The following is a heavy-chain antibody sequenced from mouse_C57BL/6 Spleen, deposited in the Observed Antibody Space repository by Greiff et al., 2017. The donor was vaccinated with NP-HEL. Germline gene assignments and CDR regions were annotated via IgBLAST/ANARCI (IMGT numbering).Heavy chain of an antibody. D-gene: IGHD1-1*02. J-gene: IGHJ4*01. CDR3: ARRRGKNYAMDY. CDR1: GYTFTDYY. V-gene: IGHV1-26*01. Sequence: VQLQQSGPELVKPGASVKISCKASGYTFTDYYMNWVKQSHGKSLEWIGDINPNNGGTSYNQKFKGKATLTVDKSSSTAYMELRSLTSEDSAVYYCARRRGKNYAMDYWGQGTSVTVSS. CDR2: INPNNGGT.